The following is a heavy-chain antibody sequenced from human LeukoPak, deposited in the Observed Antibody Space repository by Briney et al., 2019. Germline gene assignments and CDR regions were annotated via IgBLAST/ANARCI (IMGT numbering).Heavy chain of an antibody. CDR1: GFTFSNYW. D-gene: IGHD3-10*01. CDR3: ARDLVYGSGSCGH. Sequence: GGSLRLSCAASGFTFSNYWMQWVRQAPGKGLVWVSRINGEGGTSYADSVKGRFTISRDNAKNTVHLQMNSLRAKDTAVYYCARDLVYGSGSCGHWGQGTLVTVSS. CDR2: INGEGGT. J-gene: IGHJ4*02. V-gene: IGHV3-74*01.